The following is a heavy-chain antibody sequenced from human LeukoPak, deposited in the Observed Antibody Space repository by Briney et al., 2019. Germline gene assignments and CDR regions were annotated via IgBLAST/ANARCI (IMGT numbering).Heavy chain of an antibody. CDR3: ANYRS. J-gene: IGHJ4*02. CDR1: GFTFSSYA. Sequence: GGSLRLSCAGSGFTFSSYAMSWVRQAPGKGLEWVSGISGSGSSTHYADSVKGRFTISRDNSKSTLYLQMSSLRDEDTAVYYCANYRSWGQGTLVSVSS. V-gene: IGHV3-23*01. D-gene: IGHD1-14*01. CDR2: ISGSGSST.